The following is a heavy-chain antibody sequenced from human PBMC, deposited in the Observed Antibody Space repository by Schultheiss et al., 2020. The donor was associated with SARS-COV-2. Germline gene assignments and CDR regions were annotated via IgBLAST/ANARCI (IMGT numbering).Heavy chain of an antibody. D-gene: IGHD5-12*01. V-gene: IGHV4-61*02. J-gene: IGHJ5*02. CDR2: IYTSGST. Sequence: SETLSLTCTVSGGSISSGSYYWSWIRQPAGKGLEWIGRIYTSGSTNYNPSLKSRVTISVDTSKNQFSLKLSSVTAADTAVYYCARDNRGGTREWLRFFEGFDPWGQGTLVTVSS. CDR1: GGSISSGSYY. CDR3: ARDNRGGTREWLRFFEGFDP.